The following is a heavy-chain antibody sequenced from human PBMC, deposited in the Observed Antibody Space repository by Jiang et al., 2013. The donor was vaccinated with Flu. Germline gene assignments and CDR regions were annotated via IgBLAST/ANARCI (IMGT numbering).Heavy chain of an antibody. CDR3: ARYYDDNGGYFDY. CDR1: GDSVSTNSAA. Sequence: QTLSLTCAISGDSVSTNSAAWNWIRQSPSRGLEWLGRTYYRSKWYNDYAVSVKSRITFSPDTSKNQFSLHLNSVTPEDTAVYYCARYYDDNGGYFDYWGQGTLVTVSS. D-gene: IGHD3-16*01. J-gene: IGHJ4*02. V-gene: IGHV6-1*01. CDR2: TYYRSKWYN.